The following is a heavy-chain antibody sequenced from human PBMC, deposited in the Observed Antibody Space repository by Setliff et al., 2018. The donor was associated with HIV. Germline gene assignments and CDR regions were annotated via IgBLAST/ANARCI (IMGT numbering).Heavy chain of an antibody. V-gene: IGHV3-7*01. J-gene: IGHJ5*02. CDR1: GFTFSSYC. D-gene: IGHD3-3*01. Sequence: PGGSLRLSCAASGFTFSSYCMSWVRQSPGKGLEWVANIKQDGSEKHYADSVKGRFTISRDNAKNSLYLQMNSLRAEDTAMYYCARDRVNGTRITIFGVVPNWFDPWGQGTLVTAPQ. CDR2: IKQDGSEK. CDR3: ARDRVNGTRITIFGVVPNWFDP.